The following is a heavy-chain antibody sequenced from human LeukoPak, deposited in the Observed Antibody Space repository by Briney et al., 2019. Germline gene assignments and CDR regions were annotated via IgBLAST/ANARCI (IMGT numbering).Heavy chain of an antibody. Sequence: ASVKVSCKASGYTFTDYYMQWVRQAPGQGLEWMGWINPKSGGTNYAQKFQGRVTMTRDTSISTAYLELSRLTSDDTAVFYCGRRYCSGGSCYPDYWGQGTQVTVSS. CDR3: GRRYCSGGSCYPDY. J-gene: IGHJ4*02. D-gene: IGHD2-15*01. V-gene: IGHV1-2*02. CDR2: INPKSGGT. CDR1: GYTFTDYY.